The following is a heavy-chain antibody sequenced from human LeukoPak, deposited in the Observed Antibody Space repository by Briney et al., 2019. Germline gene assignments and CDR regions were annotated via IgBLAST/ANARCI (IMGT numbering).Heavy chain of an antibody. J-gene: IGHJ6*02. V-gene: IGHV1-18*01. D-gene: IGHD4-11*01. Sequence: ASVKVSCKASGYTFTSYGISWVRQAPGQGLEWMGWISAYNGNTNYAQKLQGRVTMTTDTSTSTAYMELRSLRSDDTAVYYCARDYSNYDFYYYYGMDVWGQGTTVTVSS. CDR3: ARDYSNYDFYYYYGMDV. CDR2: ISAYNGNT. CDR1: GYTFTSYG.